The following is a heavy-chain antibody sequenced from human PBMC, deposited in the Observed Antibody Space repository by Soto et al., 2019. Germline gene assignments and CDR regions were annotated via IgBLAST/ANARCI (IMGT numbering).Heavy chain of an antibody. V-gene: IGHV3-23*01. CDR2: ISGSGGST. CDR1: GFTFSSYA. Sequence: LRLSCAASGFTFSSYAMSWVRQAPGKGLEWVSAISGSGGSTYYADSVKGRFTISRDNSKNTLYLQMNSLRAEDTAVYYCARDQGYDFWSGYLGYWGQGTLVTVSS. D-gene: IGHD3-3*01. CDR3: ARDQGYDFWSGYLGY. J-gene: IGHJ4*02.